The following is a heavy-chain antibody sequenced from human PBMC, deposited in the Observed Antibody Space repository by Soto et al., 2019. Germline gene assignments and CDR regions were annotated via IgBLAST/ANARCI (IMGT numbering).Heavy chain of an antibody. J-gene: IGHJ4*02. CDR1: GFTFSSYA. V-gene: IGHV3-23*01. CDR3: AKDLREILIWFGDLLTPTFDS. CDR2: ISGSGGST. Sequence: PGGSLRLSCAASGFTFSSYAMSWVRQAPGKGLEWVSAISGSGGSTHYADSVKGRFTISRDNSKNILFLQMNNLRAEDTALYYCAKDLREILIWFGDLLTPTFDSWGQGTLVTVSS. D-gene: IGHD3-10*01.